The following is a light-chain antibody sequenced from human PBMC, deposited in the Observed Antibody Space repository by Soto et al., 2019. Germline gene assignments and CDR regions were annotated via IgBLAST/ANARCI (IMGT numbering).Light chain of an antibody. CDR2: GAS. Sequence: EIVMTQSPATLSVSPGERATLSCRASQSVSSNLAWYQQKPGQAPRLLTYGASTRATGIPARFSGSGPGTAFTLTISSLQSEDFAIYFCQQYNNWPPDRTFGQGTKVEIK. CDR3: QQYNNWPPDRT. V-gene: IGKV3-15*01. J-gene: IGKJ1*01. CDR1: QSVSSN.